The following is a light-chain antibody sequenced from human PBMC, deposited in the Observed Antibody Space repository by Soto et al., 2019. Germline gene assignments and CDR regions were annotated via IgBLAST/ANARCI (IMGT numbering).Light chain of an antibody. CDR3: QQRRDWPLT. J-gene: IGKJ4*01. CDR1: QSVSSY. CDR2: DAS. V-gene: IGKV3-11*01. Sequence: EIVLTQSPATLSLSPGERATLSCRASQSVSSYLAWYQHKPGQAPRLLIHDASNRATGISARFSGGGSGTDFTLTISSLEPEDFAAYYCQQRRDWPLTFGGGTKLEIK.